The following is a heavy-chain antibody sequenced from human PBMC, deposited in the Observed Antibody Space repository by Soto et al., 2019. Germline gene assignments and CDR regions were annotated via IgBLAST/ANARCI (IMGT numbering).Heavy chain of an antibody. CDR3: VKDGSSGWRYYYGLDV. V-gene: IGHV3-30*18. CDR2: ISYDGRNT. Sequence: QVQLVESGGGGVQPGRSLRLSCASSGFTFSSYGMHWVRQAPGKGLEWVAVISYDGRNTYYADSVKGRFTISRNNSKNTLYLQMSSLRAEDTAVYYCVKDGSSGWRYYYGLDVWGQGTTVTVSS. J-gene: IGHJ6*02. CDR1: GFTFSSYG. D-gene: IGHD6-19*01.